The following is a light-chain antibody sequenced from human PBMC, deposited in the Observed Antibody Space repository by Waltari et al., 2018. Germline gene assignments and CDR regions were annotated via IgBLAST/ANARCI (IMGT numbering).Light chain of an antibody. J-gene: IGKJ1*01. Sequence: EIVLTQSPATLSPSPGETATLSCRASQSASSYLAWYQQMPGQAPRLLIHSASNRATGIPARFSGSGSGTDFTLTISSLEPEDFAVYYCQQRSNWPRTFGQGTKVEIK. V-gene: IGKV3-11*01. CDR3: QQRSNWPRT. CDR1: QSASSY. CDR2: SAS.